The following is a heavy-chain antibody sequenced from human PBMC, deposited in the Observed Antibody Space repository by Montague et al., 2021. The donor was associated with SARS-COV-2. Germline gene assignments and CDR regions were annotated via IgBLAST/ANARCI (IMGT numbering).Heavy chain of an antibody. Sequence: SLRLSCAASGFTFSYYAMHWVRQAPGKGLEWVAVISYDRSNISYVDPVKCRFTISRDNAKTSLYLQMNNLRAEDTALYYCAKDLSAITFGYFDNWGQGTMVTVSS. V-gene: IGHV3-30*04. CDR1: GFTFSYYA. CDR3: AKDLSAITFGYFDN. D-gene: IGHD1-14*01. CDR2: ISYDRSNI. J-gene: IGHJ4*02.